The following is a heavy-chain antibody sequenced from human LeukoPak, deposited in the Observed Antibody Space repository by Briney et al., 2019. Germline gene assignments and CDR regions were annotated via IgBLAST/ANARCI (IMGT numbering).Heavy chain of an antibody. CDR2: INPNSGGT. CDR3: ASTYYYDSSGSSHFDPHLRPDYYYMDV. CDR1: GYTFTGYY. V-gene: IGHV1-2*02. Sequence: ASVKVSCKASGYTFTGYYMHWVRQAPGQGLEWMGWINPNSGGTNYAQKFQGRVTMTRDTSISTAYMELSRLRSDDTAVYYCASTYYYDSSGSSHFDPHLRPDYYYMDVWGKGTTVTVSS. D-gene: IGHD3-22*01. J-gene: IGHJ6*03.